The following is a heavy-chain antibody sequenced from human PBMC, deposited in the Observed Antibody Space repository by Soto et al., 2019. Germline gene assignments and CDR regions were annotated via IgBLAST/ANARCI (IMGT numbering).Heavy chain of an antibody. CDR3: ARVDNYDFWSGFWFDP. CDR1: GFSLSTSGVG. Sequence: ESGPTLVNPTQTLTLTRTFSGFSLSTSGVGVGWIRQPPGKALEWLALIYWDDDKRYSPSLKSRLTITKDTSKNQVVLTMTNMDPVDTATYYCARVDNYDFWSGFWFDPWGQGTLVTVSS. V-gene: IGHV2-5*02. J-gene: IGHJ5*02. CDR2: IYWDDDK. D-gene: IGHD3-3*01.